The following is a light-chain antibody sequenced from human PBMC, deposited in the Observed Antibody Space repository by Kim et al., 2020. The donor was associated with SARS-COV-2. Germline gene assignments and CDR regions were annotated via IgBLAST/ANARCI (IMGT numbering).Light chain of an antibody. V-gene: IGKV3-20*01. J-gene: IGKJ1*01. Sequence: SPGERAPPSCRASRSVSRNNLAWHQQKPGQAPRLLIYGASSRATGIPDRFSGSGSGTDFTLTISRLEPEDFAVYYCQQYGNSPRTFGQGTKVDIK. CDR2: GAS. CDR3: QQYGNSPRT. CDR1: RSVSRNN.